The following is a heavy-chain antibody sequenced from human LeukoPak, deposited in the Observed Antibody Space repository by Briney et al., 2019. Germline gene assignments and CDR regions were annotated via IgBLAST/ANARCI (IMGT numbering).Heavy chain of an antibody. V-gene: IGHV3-53*01. J-gene: IGHJ4*02. Sequence: GGSLRLSCAASGLIVSSNYMSWVRQAPGKGLEWVSVIYSGGSIYYADSVKGRFTISRDNAKNSLYLQMNSLRAEDTAVYYCARSEKVRGIIIDYFDSWGQGTLVTVSS. CDR2: IYSGGSI. CDR3: ARSEKVRGIIIDYFDS. CDR1: GLIVSSNY. D-gene: IGHD3-10*01.